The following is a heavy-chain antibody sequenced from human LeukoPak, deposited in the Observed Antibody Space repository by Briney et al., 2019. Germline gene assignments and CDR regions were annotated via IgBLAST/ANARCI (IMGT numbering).Heavy chain of an antibody. CDR1: GFTFSSYS. J-gene: IGHJ4*02. V-gene: IGHV3-21*01. CDR3: ARGSPNLFDY. D-gene: IGHD1-14*01. CDR2: ISSSRTYI. Sequence: GGSLRLSCAASGFTFSSYSMNWVRQAPGKGLEWVSSISSSRTYIYYADSVKGRFTISRDSAKNSLYLQMNSLRDEDTAVYYCARGSPNLFDYWGQGTLVTVPS.